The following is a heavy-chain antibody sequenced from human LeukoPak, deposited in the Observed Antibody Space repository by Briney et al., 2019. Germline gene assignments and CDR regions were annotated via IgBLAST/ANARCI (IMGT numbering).Heavy chain of an antibody. V-gene: IGHV1-3*01. J-gene: IGHJ4*02. CDR1: GYTFTSYA. CDR3: ARARVGQMDTAMVD. CDR2: INAGNGNT. Sequence: ASVKVSCKASGYTFTSYAMRWVRQAPGQRLEWMGWINAGNGNTKYSQKFQGRVTITRDTSASTAYMELSSLRSEDTAVYYCARARVGQMDTAMVDWGQGTLVTVSS. D-gene: IGHD5-18*01.